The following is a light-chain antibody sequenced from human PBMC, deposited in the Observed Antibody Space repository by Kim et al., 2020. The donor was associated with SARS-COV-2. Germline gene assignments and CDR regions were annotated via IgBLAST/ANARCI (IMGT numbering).Light chain of an antibody. CDR2: GAS. V-gene: IGKV1-39*01. CDR1: QSISTY. J-gene: IGKJ2*01. CDR3: QQSDSSPPVT. Sequence: ACVADRVTITCRASQSISTYLNWYQQKPGKAPKSLIYGASSLQSGVPSRFSGGGSGTDFTLTISNLHPEDFATYYCQQSDSSPPVTFGQGTKLEI.